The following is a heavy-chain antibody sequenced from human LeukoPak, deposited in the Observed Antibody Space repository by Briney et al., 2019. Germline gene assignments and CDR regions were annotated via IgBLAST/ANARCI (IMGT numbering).Heavy chain of an antibody. D-gene: IGHD3-3*01. CDR2: ISGSGGST. CDR3: AKLVYDFWSGYXXXGFDY. Sequence: GGSLRLSCAASGFTFSSYAMSWVLHSPGKGLEWVSAISGSGGSTYYADSVKGRFTISRDNSKNTLYLQMNSLRAEDTAVYYCAKLVYDFWSGYXXXGFDYWGQGTLVTVSS. CDR1: GFTFSSYA. J-gene: IGHJ4*02. V-gene: IGHV3-23*01.